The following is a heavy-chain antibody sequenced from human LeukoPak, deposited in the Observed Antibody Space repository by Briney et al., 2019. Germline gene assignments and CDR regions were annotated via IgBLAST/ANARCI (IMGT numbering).Heavy chain of an antibody. Sequence: GGSLRLSCTASGLTFSSYSMNWVRQAPGKGLEWVSSISTSSSYIYYADSVKGRFTISRDNAKNSLYLQMNSLRAEDTAVYYCATDDRYYDSSGLDDAFDIWGQGTMVTVSS. J-gene: IGHJ3*02. CDR3: ATDDRYYDSSGLDDAFDI. CDR1: GLTFSSYS. V-gene: IGHV3-21*01. D-gene: IGHD3-22*01. CDR2: ISTSSSYI.